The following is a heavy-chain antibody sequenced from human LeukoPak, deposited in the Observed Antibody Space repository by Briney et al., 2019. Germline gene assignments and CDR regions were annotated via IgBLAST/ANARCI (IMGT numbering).Heavy chain of an antibody. Sequence: SQTLSLTCAISGDSVSSNTAARNWIRQSPSSCLEWLGRTYYRSKLYNDYAVSVKSRITIKSDTSKNQFSLQLISVTPEDTAVYYCARGETGDFDYWGQGTLVTVSS. J-gene: IGHJ4*02. V-gene: IGHV6-1*01. D-gene: IGHD7-27*01. CDR2: TYYRSKLYN. CDR3: ARGETGDFDY. CDR1: GDSVSSNTAA.